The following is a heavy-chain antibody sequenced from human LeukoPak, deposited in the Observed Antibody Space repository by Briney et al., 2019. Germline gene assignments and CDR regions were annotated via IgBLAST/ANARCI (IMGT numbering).Heavy chain of an antibody. D-gene: IGHD6-25*01. CDR2: VSHDGSTT. V-gene: IGHV3-30*18. J-gene: IGHJ1*01. CDR1: GFTFTNYG. Sequence: GGSLRLSCAAPGFTFTNYGMQWVRQAPGKGLEWVAVVSHDGSTTFYADSVKGRFTISRDNSKNTLDLQMDSLRPEDTAVYYCAKEPNPYSSGWYFQDWGQGTLVTVSS. CDR3: AKEPNPYSSGWYFQD.